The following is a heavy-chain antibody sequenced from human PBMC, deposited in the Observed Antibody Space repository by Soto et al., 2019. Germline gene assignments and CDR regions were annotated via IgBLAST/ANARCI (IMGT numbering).Heavy chain of an antibody. CDR2: INAGNGNT. Sequence: ASVKVSCKASGYTFTSYAMHWVRQAPGQRLEWMGWINAGNGNTKYSQKFQGRVTITRDTSASTAYMELSSLRSEDTAVYYCARAHPIAARRYCSGGSCYHAPGYWGQGTLVTVSS. CDR1: GYTFTSYA. D-gene: IGHD2-15*01. CDR3: ARAHPIAARRYCSGGSCYHAPGY. J-gene: IGHJ4*02. V-gene: IGHV1-3*01.